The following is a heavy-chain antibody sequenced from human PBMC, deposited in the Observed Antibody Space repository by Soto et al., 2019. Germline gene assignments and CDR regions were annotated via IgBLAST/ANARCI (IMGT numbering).Heavy chain of an antibody. CDR2: ISYDGSNK. CDR1: GFTFSSYG. CDR3: AKCPVAYYYYGMDV. V-gene: IGHV3-30*18. J-gene: IGHJ6*02. D-gene: IGHD2-15*01. Sequence: GSLRLSCAASGFTFSSYGMHWVRQAPGKGLEWVAVISYDGSNKYYADSVKGRFTISRDNSKNTLYLQMNSLRAEDTAVYYCAKCPVAYYYYGMDVWGQGTTVTVSS.